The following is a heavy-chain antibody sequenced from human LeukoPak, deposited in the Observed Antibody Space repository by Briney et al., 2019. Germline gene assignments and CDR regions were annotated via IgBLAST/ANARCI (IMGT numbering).Heavy chain of an antibody. CDR1: GFTFGDYA. CDR2: IRSKAYGGTT. V-gene: IGHV3-49*03. CDR3: TSGGEDFWSGSGDY. D-gene: IGHD3-3*01. Sequence: PGGSLRLSCTASGFTFGDYAMSWFRQAPGKGLEWVGFIRSKAYGGTTEYAASVKGRFTIPRDDSKSIAYLQMNSLETEDTAVYYCTSGGEDFWSGSGDYWGQGTLVTVSS. J-gene: IGHJ4*02.